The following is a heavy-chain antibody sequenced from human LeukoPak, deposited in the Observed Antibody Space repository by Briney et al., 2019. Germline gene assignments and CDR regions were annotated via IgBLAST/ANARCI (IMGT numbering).Heavy chain of an antibody. D-gene: IGHD1-14*01. CDR2: TRNKANGYTT. CDR3: ARGFRSFDS. CDR1: GFTFSDHY. Sequence: GGSLRLSCAVSGFTFSDHYMDWVRQAPGKGLEWVGRTRNKANGYTTICAASVKGRFTVSRDESKNSLYLQMNSLRTEDTAVYYCARGFRSFDSWGQGTLVTVSS. J-gene: IGHJ4*02. V-gene: IGHV3-72*01.